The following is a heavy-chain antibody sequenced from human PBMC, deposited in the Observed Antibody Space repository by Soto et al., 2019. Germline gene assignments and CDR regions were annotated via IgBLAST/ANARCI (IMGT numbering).Heavy chain of an antibody. CDR2: ISAYNGNT. D-gene: IGHD3-22*01. V-gene: IGHV1-18*01. Sequence: GASVKVSCKASGYTFTSYGISWVRQAPGQGLEWMGWISAYNGNTNYAQKLQGRVTMTTDTSTSTAYMELRSLRSDDTAVYYCAGASDDSSGYYYDLYYFDYWGQGTLVTVSS. CDR3: AGASDDSSGYYYDLYYFDY. CDR1: GYTFTSYG. J-gene: IGHJ4*02.